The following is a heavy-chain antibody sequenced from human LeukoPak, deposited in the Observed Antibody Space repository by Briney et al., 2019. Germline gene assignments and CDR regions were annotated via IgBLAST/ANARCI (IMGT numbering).Heavy chain of an antibody. CDR1: GFTFSSYG. V-gene: IGHV3-7*01. D-gene: IGHD1-1*01. CDR2: MNPSGSQK. CDR3: AIWTSGNY. J-gene: IGHJ4*02. Sequence: PGGSLRLSCAASGFTFSSYGMHWVRQAPGKGLEWVANMNPSGSQKRYVDSAKGRFTISKDNPGTSLYLDMSGLRAEDTAIYYCAIWTSGNYWGQGTLVTVSS.